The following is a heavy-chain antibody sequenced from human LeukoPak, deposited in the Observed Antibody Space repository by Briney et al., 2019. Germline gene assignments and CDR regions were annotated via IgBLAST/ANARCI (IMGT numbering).Heavy chain of an antibody. CDR2: IYDSGRT. V-gene: IGHV4-39*01. Sequence: PSQTLSLTCTVSGGSISSGSYYWSWIRQPAGKGLEWIGSIYDSGRTYYNPSLKSRVTISVDTSKNQFSLRLSSVTAADTALYYCARHRYTNACDFDYWGQGTLVTVSS. CDR1: GGSISSGSYY. J-gene: IGHJ4*02. CDR3: ARHRYTNACDFDY. D-gene: IGHD2-2*02.